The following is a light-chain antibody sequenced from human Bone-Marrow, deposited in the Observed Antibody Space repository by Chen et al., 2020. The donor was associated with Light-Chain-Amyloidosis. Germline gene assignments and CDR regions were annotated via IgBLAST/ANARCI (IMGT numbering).Light chain of an antibody. CDR1: QTISSNY. J-gene: IGKJ4*01. V-gene: IGKV3-20*01. Sequence: EIVLTQSPGTLSLSPGEGANLSCRASQTISSNYLTWYQKKVGQAHRLLIYGSSSRATGIPDRFTGSGSGTDFTLTINRLEPEYFAMYYCQQYGTSPLTFGGGTKVEIK. CDR3: QQYGTSPLT. CDR2: GSS.